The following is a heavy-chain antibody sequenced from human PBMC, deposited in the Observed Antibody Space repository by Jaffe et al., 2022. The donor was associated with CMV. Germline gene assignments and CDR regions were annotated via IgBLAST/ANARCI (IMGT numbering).Heavy chain of an antibody. CDR3: ARKVNDITATGTYY. J-gene: IGHJ4*02. D-gene: IGHD6-13*01. V-gene: IGHV4-4*02. CDR1: GGSISSNNW. CDR2: IYHSGSS. Sequence: QVQLQESGPGLVKPSETLSLTCAVSGGSISSNNWWSWVRQPPGKGLEWIGEIYHSGSSNYNPSLKSRATISIDKSKNQFSLKLSSVTAADTAVYYCARKVNDITATGTYYWGQGTLVTVSS.